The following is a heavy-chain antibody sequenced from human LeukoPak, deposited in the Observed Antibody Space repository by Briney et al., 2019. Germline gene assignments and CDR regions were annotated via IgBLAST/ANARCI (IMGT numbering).Heavy chain of an antibody. J-gene: IGHJ1*01. CDR2: IYYSGST. CDR3: ARDLSSSCLGCFQH. D-gene: IGHD6-13*01. V-gene: IGHV4-30-4*08. Sequence: PSQTLSLTCTVSGGSISSGDYYWSWIRQPPGKGLEWIGYIYYSGSTYYNPSLKSRVTISVDTSKNQFSLKLSSVTAADTAVYYCARDLSSSCLGCFQHWGQGTLVTVSS. CDR1: GGSISSGDYY.